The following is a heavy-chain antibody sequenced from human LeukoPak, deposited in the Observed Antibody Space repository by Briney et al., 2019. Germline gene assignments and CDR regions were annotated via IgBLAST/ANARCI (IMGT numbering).Heavy chain of an antibody. CDR1: GYTFIDYY. V-gene: IGHV1-2*02. CDR2: INPNSGDT. Sequence: GASVKVSCKASGYTFIDYYIHWVRQAPGQGLQWMGWINPNSGDTNYAQNFQGRVTMTRDTSISTAYMELSRLKSDDTAVYYCAREGGSGNYVRYWFDPWGQGTLVTVSS. J-gene: IGHJ5*02. D-gene: IGHD3-10*01. CDR3: AREGGSGNYVRYWFDP.